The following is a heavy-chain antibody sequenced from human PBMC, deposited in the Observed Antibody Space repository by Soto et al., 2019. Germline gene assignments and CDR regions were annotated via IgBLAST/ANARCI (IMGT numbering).Heavy chain of an antibody. V-gene: IGHV1-18*04. CDR1: GYPFIKYG. Sequence: QLQLVQSAAEVKKPGASVRVSCKAYGYPFIKYGISWIRQAPEQGLEWMGWIKVDSGYTNYAQKFQGRVTMTADTSSDTAFMELRSLRLYDTAVYFCATSYDTGVDPWGQGTLVSVSS. CDR2: IKVDSGYT. J-gene: IGHJ5*02. D-gene: IGHD3-9*01. CDR3: ATSYDTGVDP.